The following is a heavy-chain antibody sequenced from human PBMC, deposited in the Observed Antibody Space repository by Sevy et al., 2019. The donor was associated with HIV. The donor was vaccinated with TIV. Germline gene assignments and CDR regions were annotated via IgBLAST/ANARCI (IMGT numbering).Heavy chain of an antibody. CDR2: INPNTSDT. CDR3: ARDFLAVTSIPSDAFDI. J-gene: IGHJ3*02. CDR1: GYSFTGYY. V-gene: IGHV1-2*02. D-gene: IGHD2-21*02. Sequence: ASVKVSCKASGYSFTGYYMNWVRQAPRQGLEWMGWINPNTSDTTYSEKFEGRVTMTRDSSLSTAYLELRGLRSDDTAVYYCARDFLAVTSIPSDAFDIWGQGTLVTVSS.